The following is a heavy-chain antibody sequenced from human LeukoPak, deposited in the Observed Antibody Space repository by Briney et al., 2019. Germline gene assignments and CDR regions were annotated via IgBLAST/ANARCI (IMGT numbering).Heavy chain of an antibody. CDR2: IYYSGST. J-gene: IGHJ5*02. CDR3: ARDLGFGPMVRGVISP. V-gene: IGHV4-59*01. CDR1: GGSISSYY. D-gene: IGHD3-10*01. Sequence: SETLSLTCTVSGGSISSYYWSWIRRPPGKGLEWIGHIYYSGSTNYNPSLKSRVTMSVDTSKNQFSLKLTSVIAADTAVYYCARDLGFGPMVRGVISPWGQGTLVTVSS.